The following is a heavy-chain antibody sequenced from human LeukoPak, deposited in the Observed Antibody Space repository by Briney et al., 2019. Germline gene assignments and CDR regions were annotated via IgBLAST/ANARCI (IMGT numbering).Heavy chain of an antibody. Sequence: SETLSLTCAVSGYSISSGYYWGWIRQPPGKGLEWIGSIYHSGSTNYNPSLKSRVTISVDTSKNQFSLKLSSVTAADTAVYYCARRLAAAGSGWFDPWGQGTLVTVSS. J-gene: IGHJ5*02. CDR1: GYSISSGYY. V-gene: IGHV4-38-2*01. CDR2: IYHSGST. D-gene: IGHD6-13*01. CDR3: ARRLAAAGSGWFDP.